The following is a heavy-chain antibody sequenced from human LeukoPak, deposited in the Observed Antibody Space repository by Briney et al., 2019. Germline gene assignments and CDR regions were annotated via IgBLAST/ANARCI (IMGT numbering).Heavy chain of an antibody. CDR1: GGTFSSYA. D-gene: IGHD3-22*01. V-gene: IGHV1-69*01. J-gene: IGHJ4*02. CDR3: ARDPKYYYDSSGYTN. Sequence: SVKVSCKASGGTFSSYAISWVRQAPGKGLEWWGGIIPIFGTANYAQKFQGRVTITADESTSTAYMELSSLRSEDTAVYYCARDPKYYYDSSGYTNWGQGTLVTVSS. CDR2: IIPIFGTA.